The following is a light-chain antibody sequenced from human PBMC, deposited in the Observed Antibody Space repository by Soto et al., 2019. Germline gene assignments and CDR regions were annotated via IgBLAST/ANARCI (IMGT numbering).Light chain of an antibody. Sequence: DIQMTQSPSSLSASMGDRVTITCRASQTILTYLNWYQQKPGKAPKVLIYAASSLRSGVPSRFSGSGSGADFTLTISSLQPEDFATYYCQQYYSFPRTFGQGTKVDIK. J-gene: IGKJ1*01. CDR2: AAS. CDR1: QTILTY. CDR3: QQYYSFPRT. V-gene: IGKV1-39*01.